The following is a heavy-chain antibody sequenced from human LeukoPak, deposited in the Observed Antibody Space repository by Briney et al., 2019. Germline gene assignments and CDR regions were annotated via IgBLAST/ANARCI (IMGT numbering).Heavy chain of an antibody. CDR3: AKDKHSYGPIDY. D-gene: IGHD3-10*01. Sequence: PGGSLRLSCAASGFTFDNYAMHWVRQVPGKGLEWVSLSNWDGSNTYYADSVKGRFTISRDNSKNSLYLQMNSLRIEDSALYYCAKDKHSYGPIDYWGQGTLVTVSS. CDR1: GFTFDNYA. CDR2: SNWDGSNT. V-gene: IGHV3-43D*03. J-gene: IGHJ4*02.